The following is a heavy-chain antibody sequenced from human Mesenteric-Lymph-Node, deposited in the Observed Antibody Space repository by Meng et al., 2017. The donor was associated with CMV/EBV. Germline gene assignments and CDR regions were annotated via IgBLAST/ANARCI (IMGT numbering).Heavy chain of an antibody. V-gene: IGHV3-23*01. D-gene: IGHD2-21*01. CDR2: LSSGGGTA. CDR3: AKDYTATPYFFDS. J-gene: IGHJ4*02. Sequence: ASGFTFKTYAMSWVRQGPGKGLEWISSLSSGGGTAIYADSVKGRFAISRDDSKNIVYLQMNSLTTDDTAVYYCAKDYTATPYFFDSWGQGVVVTVSS. CDR1: GFTFKTYA.